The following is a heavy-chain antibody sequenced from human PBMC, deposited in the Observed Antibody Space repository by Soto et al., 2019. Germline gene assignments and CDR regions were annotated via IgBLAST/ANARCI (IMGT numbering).Heavy chain of an antibody. Sequence: VGSLRLSCAASGFTFSSYALSWVRQAPGKGLEWVSTISASGGSTYYADSVEGRFTISRDSSKDTLYLQVNSLRAEDTAVYYCAKTFFDFWSGPRWLDPWGQGTLVTVSS. CDR3: AKTFFDFWSGPRWLDP. D-gene: IGHD3-3*01. J-gene: IGHJ5*02. V-gene: IGHV3-23*01. CDR1: GFTFSSYA. CDR2: ISASGGST.